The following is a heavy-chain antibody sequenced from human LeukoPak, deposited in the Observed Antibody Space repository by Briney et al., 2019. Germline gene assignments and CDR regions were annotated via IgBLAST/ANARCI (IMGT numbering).Heavy chain of an antibody. CDR2: ITGDGTTT. V-gene: IGHV3-43*02. CDR3: AKPNNYYDSSGHPVAYYYYYYMDV. D-gene: IGHD3-22*01. J-gene: IGHJ6*03. Sequence: SGGSLRLSCAASGFTFDDSAMHWVRQAPGRGLEWVSLITGDGTTTYYADSVKGRFTISRDNNKNSLYLQMHSLRTEDTAFYYCAKPNNYYDSSGHPVAYYYYYYMDVWGKGATVTVSS. CDR1: GFTFDDSA.